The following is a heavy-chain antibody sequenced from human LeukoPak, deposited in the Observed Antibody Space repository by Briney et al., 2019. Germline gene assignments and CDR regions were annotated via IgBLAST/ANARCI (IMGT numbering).Heavy chain of an antibody. CDR2: IKSNVDGGTT. Sequence: GGSLRLSCAASGFTFSNAWMTWVRQAPGKGLEWVGRIKSNVDGGTTDYAAPVKGRFTISRDDSKNMLYLQMNSLKAEDTAVYYCTTVDASGSYGFFNYWGQGTLVTVSS. V-gene: IGHV3-15*01. D-gene: IGHD3-10*01. CDR1: GFTFSNAW. J-gene: IGHJ4*02. CDR3: TTVDASGSYGFFNY.